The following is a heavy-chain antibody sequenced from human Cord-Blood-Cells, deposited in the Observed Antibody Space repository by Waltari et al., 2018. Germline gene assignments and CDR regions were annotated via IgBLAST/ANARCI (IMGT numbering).Heavy chain of an antibody. V-gene: IGHV1-69*06. J-gene: IGHJ4*02. Sequence: QVQLVQSGAEVKKPGSSVKVSCKASGGPFSSYAISWVRQAPGQGLEWMGGIIPIFGTANYAQKFQGRGTITADKSTSTAYMELSSLRSEDTAVYYCARDSDLKLVPSFGYWGQGTLVTVSS. D-gene: IGHD6-13*01. CDR2: IIPIFGTA. CDR1: GGPFSSYA. CDR3: ARDSDLKLVPSFGY.